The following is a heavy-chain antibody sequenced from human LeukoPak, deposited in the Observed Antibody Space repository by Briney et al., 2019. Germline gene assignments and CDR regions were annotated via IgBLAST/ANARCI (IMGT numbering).Heavy chain of an antibody. J-gene: IGHJ4*02. V-gene: IGHV1-69*04. CDR1: GYTFTSYY. CDR3: AREDATYYYDSSGYSFFDY. D-gene: IGHD3-22*01. CDR2: IIPILGIA. Sequence: ASVKVSCKASGYTFTSYYMHWVRQAPGQGLEWMGRIIPILGIANYAQKFQGRVTITADKSTSTAYMELSSLRSEDTAVYYCAREDATYYYDSSGYSFFDYWGQGTLVTVSS.